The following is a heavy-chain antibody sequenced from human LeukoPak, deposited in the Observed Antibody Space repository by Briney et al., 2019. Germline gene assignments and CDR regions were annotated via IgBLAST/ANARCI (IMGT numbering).Heavy chain of an antibody. D-gene: IGHD1-1*01. CDR3: ALQGSPQPNYYYYYMDV. CDR1: GFTFSSYG. CDR2: ISYDGSNK. Sequence: GRSLRLSCAASGFTFSSYGMHWVRQAPGKGLEWVAVISYDGSNKYYADSVKGRFTISRDNSKNTLFLQMNSLKPEDTAVYYCALQGSPQPNYYYYYMDVWGKGTTVTVSS. J-gene: IGHJ6*03. V-gene: IGHV3-30*03.